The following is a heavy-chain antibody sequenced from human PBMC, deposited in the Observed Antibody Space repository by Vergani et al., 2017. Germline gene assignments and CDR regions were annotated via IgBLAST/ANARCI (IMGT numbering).Heavy chain of an antibody. CDR2: ISSSSSYI. J-gene: IGHJ6*04. Sequence: EVQLVESGGGLVKPGGSLRLSCAASGFTFSSHSMNWVRQAPGKGLEWVSSISSSSSYIYYADSVKGRFTISRDNAKNSLYLQMNSLRAEDTAVYYCAREKVIYCTNGVCSWRMYYGMDVWSEGTTVTVSS. V-gene: IGHV3-21*01. D-gene: IGHD2-8*01. CDR3: AREKVIYCTNGVCSWRMYYGMDV. CDR1: GFTFSSHS.